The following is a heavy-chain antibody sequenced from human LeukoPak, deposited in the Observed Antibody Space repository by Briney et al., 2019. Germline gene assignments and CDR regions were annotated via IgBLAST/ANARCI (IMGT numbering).Heavy chain of an antibody. J-gene: IGHJ4*02. Sequence: GGSLRLSCAASGFTFSSYSMTWVRQAPGKGLEWVAYTSRRSSSIYYADSVKGRFTISRDNAKNLLDLQMNSLRDEDTAVYYCARDRGGTVPLDYWGQGTLVTVSS. CDR2: TSRRSSSI. D-gene: IGHD4-17*01. V-gene: IGHV3-48*02. CDR1: GFTFSSYS. CDR3: ARDRGGTVPLDY.